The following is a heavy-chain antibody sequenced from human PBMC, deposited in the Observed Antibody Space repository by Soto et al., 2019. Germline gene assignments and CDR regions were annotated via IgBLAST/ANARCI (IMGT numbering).Heavy chain of an antibody. Sequence: QVQLQESGPGLVKPSETLSLTCTVSGGSISSYYWSWIRQPPGKGLEWIGYIYYSGSTNYNPSLTSRVTISVDTSKNQFSLKLSSVTAAATAVYYCAREGALSGSSGYFDYWGQGTLVTVSS. D-gene: IGHD3-22*01. CDR1: GGSISSYY. CDR2: IYYSGST. CDR3: AREGALSGSSGYFDY. J-gene: IGHJ4*02. V-gene: IGHV4-59*01.